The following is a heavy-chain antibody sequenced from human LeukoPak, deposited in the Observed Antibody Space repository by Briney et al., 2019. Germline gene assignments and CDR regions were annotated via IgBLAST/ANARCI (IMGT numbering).Heavy chain of an antibody. CDR3: ARNGVHDAFDI. D-gene: IGHD4-17*01. Sequence: GGSLRLSCAASGFTFSNSWMSWVRQAPGKGLEWVATIKPDGSAQYYVDSVKGRFAISRDNAKNSLYLQMNSLRAEDTAVYYCARNGVHDAFDIWGQGTMVTVSS. CDR2: IKPDGSAQ. CDR1: GFTFSNSW. J-gene: IGHJ3*02. V-gene: IGHV3-7*01.